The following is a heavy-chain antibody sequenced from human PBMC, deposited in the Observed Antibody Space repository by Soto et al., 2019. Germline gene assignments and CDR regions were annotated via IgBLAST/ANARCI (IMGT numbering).Heavy chain of an antibody. CDR3: VTERRNYEFDY. CDR1: GFTFSTFG. D-gene: IGHD1-7*01. CDR2: IWNGRNSE. Sequence: QVQLVESGGGVVQPGRSLRLSCAASGFTFSTFGMHWVRQSPGKGLEWVAVIWNGRNSEDYADSVKGRFTISRVNSRNTLYLQMNSLTAEDKAMYYCVTERRNYEFDYWGQGIVVTVSS. V-gene: IGHV3-33*01. J-gene: IGHJ4*02.